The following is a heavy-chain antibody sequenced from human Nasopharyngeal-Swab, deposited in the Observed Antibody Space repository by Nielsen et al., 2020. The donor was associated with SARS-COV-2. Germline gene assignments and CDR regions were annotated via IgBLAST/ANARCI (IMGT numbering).Heavy chain of an antibody. D-gene: IGHD3-3*01. Sequence: GESLKISCAASGFTFSYSYMCWLRQPPGKGLEWVSYISSSGSTIYYADSVKGRFTISRDNAKNSLYLQMNSLRAEDTAVYYCARDPVFWSGYFSNWFDPWGQGTLVTVSS. J-gene: IGHJ5*02. CDR1: GFTFSYSY. V-gene: IGHV3-11*04. CDR2: ISSSGSTI. CDR3: ARDPVFWSGYFSNWFDP.